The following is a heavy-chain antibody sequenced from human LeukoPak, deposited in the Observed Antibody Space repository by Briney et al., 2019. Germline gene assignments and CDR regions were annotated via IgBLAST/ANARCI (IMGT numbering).Heavy chain of an antibody. CDR2: INPNSGGT. D-gene: IGHD3-22*01. CDR1: GYTFTGYY. V-gene: IGHV1-2*02. Sequence: VASVKVSCKASGYTFTGYYMHWVRQAPGQGXXXXXWINPNSGGTNYAQKFQGRVTMTRDTSISTAYMELSRLRSDDTAVYYCASAYDSSGLDYFDYWGQGTLVTVSS. J-gene: IGHJ4*02. CDR3: ASAYDSSGLDYFDY.